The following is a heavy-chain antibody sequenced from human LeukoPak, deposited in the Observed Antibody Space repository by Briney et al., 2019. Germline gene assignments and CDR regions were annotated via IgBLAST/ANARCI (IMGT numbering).Heavy chain of an antibody. Sequence: GGSLRLSCAASGFTVSSNYMSWVRQAPGKGLEWVSVIYSGGSTYYADSVKGRFTISRDSSENTLYLQMNSLGPEDTAVHYCARVSTTIGYFDYWGRGTLVTVSA. V-gene: IGHV3-66*02. D-gene: IGHD4-11*01. CDR1: GFTVSSNY. CDR3: ARVSTTIGYFDY. J-gene: IGHJ4*02. CDR2: IYSGGST.